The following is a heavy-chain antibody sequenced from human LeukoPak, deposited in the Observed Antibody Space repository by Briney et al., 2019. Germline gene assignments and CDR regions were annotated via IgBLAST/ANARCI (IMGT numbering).Heavy chain of an antibody. CDR3: ASGTMVRGVMGIGAFDI. D-gene: IGHD3-10*01. J-gene: IGHJ3*02. CDR1: GFTVSSNY. CDR2: IYSGGST. V-gene: IGHV3-53*01. Sequence: PGGSLRPSCAASGFTVSSNYMSWVRQAPGKGLEWVSVIYSGGSTYYADSVKGRFTISRDNSKNTLYLQMNSLRAEDTAVYYCASGTMVRGVMGIGAFDIWGQGTMVTVSS.